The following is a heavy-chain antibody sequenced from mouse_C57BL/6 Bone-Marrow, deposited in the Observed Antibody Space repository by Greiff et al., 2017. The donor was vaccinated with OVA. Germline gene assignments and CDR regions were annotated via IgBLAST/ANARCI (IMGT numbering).Heavy chain of an antibody. D-gene: IGHD1-1*01. V-gene: IGHV3-6*01. CDR1: GYSITSGYY. J-gene: IGHJ1*03. CDR3: ARRTITTVVGKYFDV. Sequence: EVQLQQSGPGLVKPSQSLSLTCSVTGYSITSGYYWNWIRQFPGNKLEWMGYISYDGGNNYNPSLKNQITLTRDTSKLQIFPKLNSVTTEDTSTYYCARRTITTVVGKYFDVWGTATTVTVSS. CDR2: ISYDGGN.